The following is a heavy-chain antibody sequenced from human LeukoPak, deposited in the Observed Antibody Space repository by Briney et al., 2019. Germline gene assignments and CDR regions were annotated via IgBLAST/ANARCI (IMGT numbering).Heavy chain of an antibody. Sequence: GGSLRLSCAASGFTVSSKYMSWVRQAPGQGLEWVSSIYSGGNTYYADSVKGRFTISRDNSKNTVYLQMNSLRAEDTAVYYCASATYCNGDCYAFFDDWGQGTLVTVSS. CDR2: IYSGGNT. J-gene: IGHJ4*02. V-gene: IGHV3-66*02. D-gene: IGHD2-21*02. CDR3: ASATYCNGDCYAFFDD. CDR1: GFTVSSKY.